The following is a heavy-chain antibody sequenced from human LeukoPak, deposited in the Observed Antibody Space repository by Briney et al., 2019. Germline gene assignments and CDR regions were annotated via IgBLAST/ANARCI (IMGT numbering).Heavy chain of an antibody. Sequence: GGSLRLSCAASGFTFSSYAMSWVRQAPGKGLEWVANIKQDGSDKYYVDSVTGRFTISRDNAKNSLYLQMNSLRAEDTAVYYCARWATSFDLWGQGTPVTVSS. J-gene: IGHJ4*02. D-gene: IGHD6-6*01. CDR1: GFTFSSYA. V-gene: IGHV3-7*01. CDR3: ARWATSFDL. CDR2: IKQDGSDK.